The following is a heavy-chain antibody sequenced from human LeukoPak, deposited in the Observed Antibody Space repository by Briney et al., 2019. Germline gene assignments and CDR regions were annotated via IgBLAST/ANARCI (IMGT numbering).Heavy chain of an antibody. J-gene: IGHJ4*02. V-gene: IGHV4-59*02. D-gene: IGHD5-12*01. CDR2: MYYSGTT. CDR1: GASVSSFY. Sequence: SETLSLTCTVSGASVSSFYWNWIRQPPGKGLEWIGSMYYSGTTNYDPSFKSRVTISLDTSKNEFSLRLKSLTAADTAVYYCATTVGWLQLNYWGQGTLVTVSS. CDR3: ATTVGWLQLNY.